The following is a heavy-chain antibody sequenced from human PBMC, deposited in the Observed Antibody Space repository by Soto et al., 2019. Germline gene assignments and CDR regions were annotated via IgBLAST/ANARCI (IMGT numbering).Heavy chain of an antibody. CDR1: GGSISSGGYY. CDR3: ARIYGSGSYYNDAPDYYYYMDV. J-gene: IGHJ6*03. V-gene: IGHV4-31*03. D-gene: IGHD3-10*01. CDR2: IYYSGST. Sequence: SETLSLTCTVSGGSISSGGYYWSWIRQHPGKGLEWIGYIYYSGSTYYNPSLRSRVTISVDTSKNQFSLKLSSVTAADTAVYYCARIYGSGSYYNDAPDYYYYMDVWGKGTTVTVSS.